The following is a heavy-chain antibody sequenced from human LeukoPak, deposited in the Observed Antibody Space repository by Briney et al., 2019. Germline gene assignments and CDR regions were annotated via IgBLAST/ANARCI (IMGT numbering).Heavy chain of an antibody. CDR1: GGSISSSYYY. CDR3: ARGLSAIVY. V-gene: IGHV4-39*01. D-gene: IGHD2-15*01. J-gene: IGHJ4*02. CDR2: VYSSGST. Sequence: KPSETLSLTCTVSGGSISSSYYYWGWIRQPPGKGLEWIGSVYSSGSTYYNPSLKSRVTISVDTSKNQFSLKLSSVTAADTAVYYCARGLSAIVYWGQGTLVTVSS.